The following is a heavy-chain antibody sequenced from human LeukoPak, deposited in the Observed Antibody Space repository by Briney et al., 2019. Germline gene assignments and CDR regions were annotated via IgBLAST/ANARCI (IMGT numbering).Heavy chain of an antibody. D-gene: IGHD3-10*02. V-gene: IGHV4-59*13. Sequence: PSETLSLTCSVSGGSISSYYWTWIRQSPGKGLEWIGSMFYSGSVHYNPSLKSRLTISVDTSKNPFSLKITSLSAAGTAGYFLRTLLPVRGVLTLDNWGPGNPITVSS. CDR2: MFYSGSV. J-gene: IGHJ4*01. CDR1: GGSISSYY. CDR3: RTLLPVRGVLTLDN.